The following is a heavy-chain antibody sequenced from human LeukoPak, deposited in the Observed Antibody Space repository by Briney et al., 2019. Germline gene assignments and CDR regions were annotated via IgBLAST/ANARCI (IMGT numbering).Heavy chain of an antibody. CDR2: ISGSGGST. CDR3: AKVDVVVPAAINLPYYYYGMDV. V-gene: IGHV3-23*01. Sequence: GGSLRLSCAASGFTFSGYAMSWVRQAPGKGLEWVSAISGSGGSTYYADSVKGRFTISRDNSKNTLYLQMNSLRAEDTAVYYCAKVDVVVPAAINLPYYYYGMDVWGQGTTVTVSS. CDR1: GFTFSGYA. D-gene: IGHD2-2*01. J-gene: IGHJ6*02.